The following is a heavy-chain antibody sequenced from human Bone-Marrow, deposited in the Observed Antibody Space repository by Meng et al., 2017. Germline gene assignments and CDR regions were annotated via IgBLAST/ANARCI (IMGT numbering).Heavy chain of an antibody. V-gene: IGHV1-18*01. J-gene: IGHJ4*02. Sequence: QLLLGQSGAGGKTPGASVKVCCQASGYTFTSYGISWVRQAPGQGLEWMGWISAYNGNTNYAQKLQGRVTMTTDTSTSTAYMELRRLRSDATAVYYCARAGLRFAYSGNFDYWGQGTLVTVSS. D-gene: IGHD3-16*01. CDR1: GYTFTSYG. CDR2: ISAYNGNT. CDR3: ARAGLRFAYSGNFDY.